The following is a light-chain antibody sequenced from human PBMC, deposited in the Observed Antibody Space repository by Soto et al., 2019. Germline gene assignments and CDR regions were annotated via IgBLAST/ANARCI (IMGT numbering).Light chain of an antibody. J-gene: IGKJ4*01. Sequence: ESVLTQSPGTLSLSPGERATLSCRASQTIGSNYLAWYQQKPGQSPRVLIYGASIRVAGIPDRFSGSGSGTDFTLTISRLEPEDFAVYFCQQDGSSRLTFGGGTTVEIK. V-gene: IGKV3-20*01. CDR3: QQDGSSRLT. CDR1: QTIGSNY. CDR2: GAS.